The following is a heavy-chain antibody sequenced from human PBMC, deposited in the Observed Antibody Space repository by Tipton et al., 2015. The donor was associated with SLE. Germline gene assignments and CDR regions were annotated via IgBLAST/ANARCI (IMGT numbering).Heavy chain of an antibody. V-gene: IGHV4-59*01. CDR3: ARDLTYYYDSRGLGGAFDI. CDR1: DGPISNFH. J-gene: IGHJ3*02. CDR2: IYYSGST. D-gene: IGHD3-22*01. Sequence: TLSLTCTVSDGPISNFHCSWIRQSPGKGLEWIGNIYYSGSTNFNPSLKSRVTISADTSKNQFSPNLSSVTAADTAVYYCARDLTYYYDSRGLGGAFDIRGQGTMVTVSS.